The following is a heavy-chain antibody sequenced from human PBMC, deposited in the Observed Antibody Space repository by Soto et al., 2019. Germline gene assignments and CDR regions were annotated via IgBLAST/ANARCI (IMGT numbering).Heavy chain of an antibody. CDR2: IKPDESEK. Sequence: EVQLVESGGGLVQPGGSLRLSCTASGFTFSDSWMTWVRQAPGKGLEWVARIKPDESEKKYADSVKGRFSISRDNAKNSMYLQMNSLRTEDTGVYYCVSQPHWARPFESWGQGTLVNVSS. V-gene: IGHV3-7*01. J-gene: IGHJ4*02. CDR1: GFTFSDSW. D-gene: IGHD7-27*01. CDR3: VSQPHWARPFES.